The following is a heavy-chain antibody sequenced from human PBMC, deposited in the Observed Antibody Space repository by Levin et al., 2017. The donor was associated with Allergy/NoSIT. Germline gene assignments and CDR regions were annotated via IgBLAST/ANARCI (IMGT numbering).Heavy chain of an antibody. V-gene: IGHV3-30*03. CDR1: GFTFSDYM. CDR3: ARHEAPYIGNYHFEY. D-gene: IGHD1-7*01. J-gene: IGHJ4*02. CDR2: TADGGVNE. Sequence: GGSLRLSCAASGFTFSDYMMHWVRQAPGKGLEWVAVTADGGVNEQYADAVKGRFTISRDNSKNTLYLQMDNLKPEDTAVYYCARHEAPYIGNYHFEYWGPGPLVTVSS.